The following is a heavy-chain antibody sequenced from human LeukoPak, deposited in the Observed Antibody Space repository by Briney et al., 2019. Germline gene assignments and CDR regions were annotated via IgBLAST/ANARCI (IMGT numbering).Heavy chain of an antibody. CDR3: ARGKDDFWSGKPYYYYGMDV. CDR1: GYTFTSYD. Sequence: ASVKVSCKASGYTFTSYDINWVRQATGQGLEWMGWMNPNSGNTGYAQKFQGRVTMTRNTSISTAYMELSSLRSEDTAVYYCARGKDDFWSGKPYYYYGMDVWGQGTTVTVSS. D-gene: IGHD3-3*01. V-gene: IGHV1-8*01. CDR2: MNPNSGNT. J-gene: IGHJ6*02.